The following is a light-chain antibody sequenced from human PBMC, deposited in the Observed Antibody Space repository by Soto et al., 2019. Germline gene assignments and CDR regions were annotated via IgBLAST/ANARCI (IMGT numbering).Light chain of an antibody. Sequence: DIVMTQSPDSLAVSLGERATINCKSSQNILYNSNNKNHLAWYQQKPGQPPKLIIYWASTRESGVPDRFSGSGSGTDFTLTVSGLQVEDVGVYCCLQYYNTPPYTFGQGTKLEIK. CDR3: LQYYNTPPYT. CDR2: WAS. V-gene: IGKV4-1*01. CDR1: QNILYNSNNKNH. J-gene: IGKJ2*01.